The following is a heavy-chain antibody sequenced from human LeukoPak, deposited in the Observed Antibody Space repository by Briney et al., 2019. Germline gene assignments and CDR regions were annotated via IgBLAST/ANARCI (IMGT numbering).Heavy chain of an antibody. V-gene: IGHV3-15*07. CDR3: STTYYYDSSEGY. J-gene: IGHJ4*02. CDR2: IKTDGSTT. D-gene: IGHD3-22*01. CDR1: GFTFSSYW. Sequence: GGSLRLSCAVSGFTFSSYWMHWVRQAPGKGLVWVSHIKTDGSTTDYAAPVKGRFTISRDDSKNTLYLQMNSLKTEDTAVYYCSTTYYYDSSEGYWGQGTLVTVSS.